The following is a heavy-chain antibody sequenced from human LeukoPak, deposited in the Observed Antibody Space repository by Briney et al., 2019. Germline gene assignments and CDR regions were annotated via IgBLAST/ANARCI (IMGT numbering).Heavy chain of an antibody. D-gene: IGHD6-13*01. J-gene: IGHJ5*02. CDR1: GGSISSSNW. V-gene: IGHV4-4*02. Sequence: SGTLSLTCAVSGGSISSSNWWSWVRQPPGKGLEWIGEIYHSGSTNYNPSLKSRVTISVDKSKNQFSLRLSSVTAADTAVYYCARDRIAAAVSWFDPWGQGTLVTVSS. CDR2: IYHSGST. CDR3: ARDRIAAAVSWFDP.